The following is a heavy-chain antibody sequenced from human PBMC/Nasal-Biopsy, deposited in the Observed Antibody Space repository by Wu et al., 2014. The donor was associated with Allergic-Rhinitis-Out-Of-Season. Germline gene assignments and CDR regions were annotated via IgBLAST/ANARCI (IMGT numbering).Heavy chain of an antibody. CDR1: GFTFRNYG. V-gene: IGHV3-30*18. CDR3: AKVIDLWNGMDV. Sequence: LRLSCAASGFTFRNYGMHWVRQAPGKGLEWVAVISYHGSDQYYADSVKGRFTISRDNFKDTLYLQMNSLRVDDTAVYYCAKVIDLWNGMDVWGQGTTVTVSS. D-gene: IGHD3-3*01. J-gene: IGHJ6*01. CDR2: ISYHGSDQ.